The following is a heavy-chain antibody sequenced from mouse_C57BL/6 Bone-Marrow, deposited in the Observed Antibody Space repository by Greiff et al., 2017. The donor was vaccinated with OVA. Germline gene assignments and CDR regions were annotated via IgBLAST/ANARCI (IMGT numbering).Heavy chain of an antibody. Sequence: QVHVKQPGAELVKPGASVKLSCKASGYTFTSYWMHWVKQRPGRGLEWIGRIDPNSGGTKYIEKFKSKATLTVDKPSSTAYRQLSSLTSEDSAVYYCAPDYYGSSYGFAYWGQGTLVTVSA. CDR1: GYTFTSYW. J-gene: IGHJ3*01. CDR2: IDPNSGGT. D-gene: IGHD1-1*01. CDR3: APDYYGSSYGFAY. V-gene: IGHV1-72*01.